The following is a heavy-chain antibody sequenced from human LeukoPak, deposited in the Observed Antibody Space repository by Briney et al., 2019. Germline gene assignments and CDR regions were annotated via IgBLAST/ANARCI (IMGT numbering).Heavy chain of an antibody. J-gene: IGHJ4*02. Sequence: GASVKVSCKASGGTFSSYAISWVRQAPGQGLEWMGRIIPILGIANYAQKFQGRVMITADKSTSTAYMELSSLRSEDTAVCYCARLSGGDIVVFDYWGQGTLVTVSS. CDR2: IIPILGIA. CDR3: ARLSGGDIVVFDY. V-gene: IGHV1-69*04. CDR1: GGTFSSYA. D-gene: IGHD5-12*01.